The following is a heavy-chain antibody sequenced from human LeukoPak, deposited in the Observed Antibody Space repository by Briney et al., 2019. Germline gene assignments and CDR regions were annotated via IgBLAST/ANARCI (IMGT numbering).Heavy chain of an antibody. V-gene: IGHV3-33*01. Sequence: GGSLRLSCAASGFTFSSYGMHWVRQAPGKGLEWVAVIWYDGSNKYYADSVKGRFTISRDNSKNTLYLQMNSLRAADTAVYYCARDYEGSGYDGWYFDLWGRGTLVTVSS. CDR2: IWYDGSNK. CDR1: GFTFSSYG. CDR3: ARDYEGSGYDGWYFDL. J-gene: IGHJ2*01. D-gene: IGHD5-12*01.